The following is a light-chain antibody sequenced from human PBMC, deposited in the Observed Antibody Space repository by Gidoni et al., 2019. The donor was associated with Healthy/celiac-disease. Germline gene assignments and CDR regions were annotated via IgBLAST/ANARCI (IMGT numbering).Light chain of an antibody. CDR1: QSITSY. CDR3: QQSYSTPLT. Sequence: DIQMTQSPSSLSASVGDRVTITCRESQSITSYLNWYQQKPGKAPKLLIYAAFSLQSGVPSRFSGSGSGTDFTLTISSLQPEDFATYYCQQSYSTPLTFDHXTKVDIK. J-gene: IGKJ3*01. CDR2: AAF. V-gene: IGKV1-39*01.